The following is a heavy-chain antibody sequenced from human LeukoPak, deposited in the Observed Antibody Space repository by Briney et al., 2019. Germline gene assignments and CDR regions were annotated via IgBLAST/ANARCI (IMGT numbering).Heavy chain of an antibody. CDR2: INHSGST. D-gene: IGHD3-9*01. CDR3: ARYYDILTGYDY. Sequence: SETLSLTCTVSGGSISSNYWSWIRQPPGKGLEWIGEINHSGSTNYNPSLKSRVTISVDTSKNQFSLKLSSVTAADTAVYYCARYYDILTGYDYWGQGTLVTVSS. CDR1: GGSISSNY. V-gene: IGHV4-34*01. J-gene: IGHJ4*02.